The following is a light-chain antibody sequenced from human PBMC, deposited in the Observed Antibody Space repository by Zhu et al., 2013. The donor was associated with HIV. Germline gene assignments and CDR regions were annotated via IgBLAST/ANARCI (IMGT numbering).Light chain of an antibody. J-gene: IGLJ1*01. V-gene: IGLV1-40*01. CDR1: SSDIGAGYD. CDR3: SSLXKQPTL. CDR2: ADN. Sequence: QSVLTQPPSLPGAPGQRVTIYCTGSSSDIGAGYDVHWYQHLPGTAPKLLIYADNNRPSGVPDRFSGSRSGASASLAITGLQTEDEADYYCSSLXKQPTLFGT.